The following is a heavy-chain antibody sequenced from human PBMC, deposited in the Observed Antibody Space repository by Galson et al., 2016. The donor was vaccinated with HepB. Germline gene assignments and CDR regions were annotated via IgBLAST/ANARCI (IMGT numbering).Heavy chain of an antibody. CDR2: IYVSKIT. J-gene: IGHJ4*02. V-gene: IGHV4-4*07. CDR3: AQTTLTMRERPFDY. D-gene: IGHD4-17*01. CDR1: GGFTSSHY. Sequence: SETLSLTCSVSGGFTSSHYWSWLRQTAGKGLEWIGRIYVSKITSYNPSLKSRVTVSIDMSKNQFSLKLNSVTAADTAVYYCAQTTLTMRERPFDYWGQGTLVTVSS.